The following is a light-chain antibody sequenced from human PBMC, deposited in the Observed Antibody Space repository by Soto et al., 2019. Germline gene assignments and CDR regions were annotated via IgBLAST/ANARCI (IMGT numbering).Light chain of an antibody. CDR2: KVN. Sequence: QSALTQPPSASGSPGQSVTISCTGTSSDVGGYNYVSWFQQHPGKAPKLIIHKVNQRPSGVPDRFSGSKSGNAASLTVSALQAEDEATYYCCSYGAYSTVVFGTGTKVTVL. CDR3: CSYGAYSTVV. J-gene: IGLJ1*01. CDR1: SSDVGGYNY. V-gene: IGLV2-8*01.